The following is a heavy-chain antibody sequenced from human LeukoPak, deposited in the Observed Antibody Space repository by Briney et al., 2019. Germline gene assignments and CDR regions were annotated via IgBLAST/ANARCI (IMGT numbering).Heavy chain of an antibody. CDR2: MNPNSGNT. D-gene: IGHD6-13*01. Sequence: ASVKVSCKASGYTFTSYDINWVRQATGQGLEWMGWMNPNSGNTGYAQKFQGRVTMTRNTSISTAYMELSSLRSEDTGVYYCASGVAAAGRDEDYWGQGTLVTVSS. J-gene: IGHJ4*02. CDR1: GYTFTSYD. V-gene: IGHV1-8*01. CDR3: ASGVAAAGRDEDY.